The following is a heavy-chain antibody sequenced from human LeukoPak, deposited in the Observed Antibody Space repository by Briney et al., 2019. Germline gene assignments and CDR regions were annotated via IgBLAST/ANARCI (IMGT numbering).Heavy chain of an antibody. J-gene: IGHJ4*02. CDR1: GFTFSGYA. D-gene: IGHD3-22*01. Sequence: GGSLRLSCAASGFTFSGYAMSWVRQAPGKGLEWVSGISGSGGSTNYADSVKGRFTISRDNSKKTLYLQMNSLRAEDTAVYYCAKENYYDSSGYPGADHWGQGTLVTVSS. CDR2: ISGSGGST. V-gene: IGHV3-23*01. CDR3: AKENYYDSSGYPGADH.